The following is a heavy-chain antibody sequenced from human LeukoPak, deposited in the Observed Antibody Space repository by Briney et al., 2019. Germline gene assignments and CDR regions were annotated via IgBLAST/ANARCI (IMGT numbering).Heavy chain of an antibody. CDR3: ARDFHNYFDY. V-gene: IGHV4-59*01. J-gene: IGHJ4*02. Sequence: PSETLSLTCTVSGGSISGYYWSWIRQPPGKGLEWIGYFSYSGSTNYNPSLKSRVTISVDTSKNQFSLKLSSVTAADAAVYYCARDFHNYFDYWGQGTLVTVSS. D-gene: IGHD5-24*01. CDR2: FSYSGST. CDR1: GGSISGYY.